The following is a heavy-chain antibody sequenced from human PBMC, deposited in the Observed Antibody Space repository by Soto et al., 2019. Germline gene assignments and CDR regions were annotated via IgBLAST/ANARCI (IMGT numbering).Heavy chain of an antibody. J-gene: IGHJ5*02. CDR1: GYTFTSYD. V-gene: IGHV1-8*01. Sequence: ASVKVSCKASGYTFTSYDINWARQATGQGLEWMGWMNPNSGNTGYAQKFQGRVTMTRNTSISTAYMELSSLRSEDTAVYYCARGPHYDFWSGYYHNWFDPWGQGTLVTVSS. CDR3: ARGPHYDFWSGYYHNWFDP. D-gene: IGHD3-3*01. CDR2: MNPNSGNT.